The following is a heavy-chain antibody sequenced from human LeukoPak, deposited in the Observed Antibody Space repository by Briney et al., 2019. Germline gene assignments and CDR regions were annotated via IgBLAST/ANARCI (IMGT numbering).Heavy chain of an antibody. Sequence: GGSLRLSCVGSGFSFSNYGIHWVRQAPGKGLEWVAFIRVGKNNEYYADSVRGRFTISRDNSKRSLYLQMNSLRPEDAATYYCAKSRATTADPDAFDVWGQGTVVTVYS. CDR2: IRVGKNNE. CDR1: GFSFSNYG. V-gene: IGHV3-30*02. J-gene: IGHJ3*01. D-gene: IGHD1-1*01. CDR3: AKSRATTADPDAFDV.